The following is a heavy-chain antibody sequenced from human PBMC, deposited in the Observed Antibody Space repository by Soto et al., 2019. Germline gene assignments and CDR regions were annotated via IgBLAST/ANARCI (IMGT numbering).Heavy chain of an antibody. CDR3: ARIYCTTTTCDSWFDP. Sequence: VESLKISCTVFGYTFTTFWISWVRQMPGKGLESMGRIDPGDTYATYSPAFQGHVTISADKATSTAYLQWSSLKASDTAMYYCARIYCTTTTCDSWFDPWDHVTLVTVSP. D-gene: IGHD2-2*01. J-gene: IGHJ5*02. V-gene: IGHV5-10-1*01. CDR1: GYTFTTFW. CDR2: IDPGDTYA.